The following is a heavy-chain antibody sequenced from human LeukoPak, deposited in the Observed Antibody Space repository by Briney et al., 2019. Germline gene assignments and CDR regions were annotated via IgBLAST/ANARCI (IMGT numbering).Heavy chain of an antibody. CDR1: GGSISSYY. D-gene: IGHD4-17*01. V-gene: IGHV4-59*01. CDR2: IYYSGST. Sequence: SETLSLTCTVSGGSISSYYWSWIRQPPVKGLEWIGYIYYSGSTNYNPSLKSRVTISVDTSKNQFSLKLSSVTAADTAVYYCARVPVTTGFHGWYFDYWGQGTLVTVSS. CDR3: ARVPVTTGFHGWYFDY. J-gene: IGHJ4*02.